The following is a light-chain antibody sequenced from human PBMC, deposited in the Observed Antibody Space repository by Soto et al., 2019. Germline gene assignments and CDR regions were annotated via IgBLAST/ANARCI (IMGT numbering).Light chain of an antibody. CDR2: GGS. V-gene: IGKV1-39*01. Sequence: DIQMTQSPSSLSASVGYRVTITCRASQSIGSYLNLYQQKPGKAPNLLIHGGSILQSGVPPRFSGGGGGTDFTLTISSLQPEDFATYYCQQSYSTPPITFGHGTRLEIK. CDR3: QQSYSTPPIT. J-gene: IGKJ5*01. CDR1: QSIGSY.